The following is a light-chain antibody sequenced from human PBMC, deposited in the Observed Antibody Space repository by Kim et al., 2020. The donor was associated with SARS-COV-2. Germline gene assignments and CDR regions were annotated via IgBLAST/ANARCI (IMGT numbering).Light chain of an antibody. CDR2: SDN. Sequence: GQVVTLSWSGTPTNTGSYTVNWYQQVPGTAPRLLIQSDNQRPSGVPDRFSGSKSGTSASLTIRDLQSEDEADYYCASWDDSLNGLVFGGGTQLTVL. CDR1: PTNTGSYT. CDR3: ASWDDSLNGLV. J-gene: IGLJ3*02. V-gene: IGLV1-44*01.